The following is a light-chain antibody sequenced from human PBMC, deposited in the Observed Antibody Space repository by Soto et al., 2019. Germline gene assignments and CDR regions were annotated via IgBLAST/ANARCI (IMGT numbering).Light chain of an antibody. CDR3: SSYTSSSTYV. CDR1: SSDVGGYNY. J-gene: IGLJ1*01. Sequence: VLTQPASVSGSPGQSITISCTGTSSDVGGYNYVSWYQQHPGKAPKLMIYDVSNRPSGVSNLFSGSKSGNTASLTISGLQAEDEADYYCSSYTSSSTYVFGTGTKVTVL. CDR2: DVS. V-gene: IGLV2-14*01.